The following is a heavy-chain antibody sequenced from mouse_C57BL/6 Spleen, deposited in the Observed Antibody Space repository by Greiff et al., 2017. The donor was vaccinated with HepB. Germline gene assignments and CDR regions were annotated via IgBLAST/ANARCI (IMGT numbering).Heavy chain of an antibody. CDR3: ARGGDGLGYFDY. V-gene: IGHV1-55*01. D-gene: IGHD2-3*01. CDR1: GYTFTSYW. J-gene: IGHJ2*01. CDR2: IYPGSGST. Sequence: QVQLQQPGAELVKPGASVKMSCKASGYTFTSYWITWVKQRPGQGLEWIGDIYPGSGSTNYNEKFKSKATLTVDTSSSTAYMQLSSLTSEDSAVYYWARGGDGLGYFDYWGQGTTLTVSS.